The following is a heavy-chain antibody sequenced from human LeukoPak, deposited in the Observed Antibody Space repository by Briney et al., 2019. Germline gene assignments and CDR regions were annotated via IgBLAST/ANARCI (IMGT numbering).Heavy chain of an antibody. Sequence: PSETLSLTCSVSGGSIGSSYWTWIRQPPGKGLEWIGFIHYSGSTNSNPSLKSRVTVTVDPSKNQFSLGLTSVTAADTAVYYCVRQPIGELGNYDYYGLDVWGQGTTVIVSS. CDR2: IHYSGST. J-gene: IGHJ6*02. V-gene: IGHV4-59*08. CDR3: VRQPIGELGNYDYYGLDV. D-gene: IGHD7-27*01. CDR1: GGSIGSSY.